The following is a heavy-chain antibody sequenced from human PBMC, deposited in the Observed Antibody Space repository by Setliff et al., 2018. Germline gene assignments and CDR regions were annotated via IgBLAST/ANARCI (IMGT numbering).Heavy chain of an antibody. J-gene: IGHJ5*02. CDR1: GGSISSSSYY. Sequence: SETLSLTCTVSGGSISSSSYYWGWIRQPPGKGLEWIGSIYYSGSTYYNPSLKSRVTISVDTSKNQFSLKLSSVTAADTAVYSCAKESLAINTRWFDPWGQGILVTVSS. D-gene: IGHD3-3*02. CDR2: IYYSGST. V-gene: IGHV4-39*07. CDR3: AKESLAINTRWFDP.